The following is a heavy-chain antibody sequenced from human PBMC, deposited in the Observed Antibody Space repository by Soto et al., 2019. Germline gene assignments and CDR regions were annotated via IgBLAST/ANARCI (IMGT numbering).Heavy chain of an antibody. D-gene: IGHD1-1*01. CDR1: GASVRSYH. Sequence: PSETLSLTCAVSGASVRSYHWSWIRQAAGKGLEWIGRVQMSGTTNYNPSLKTRVTMSLDTSKNEVSLRMTPVTAADTAVYFCAKDRSTMRWFDPWGQGILVTVSS. CDR2: VQMSGTT. CDR3: AKDRSTMRWFDP. J-gene: IGHJ5*02. V-gene: IGHV4-4*07.